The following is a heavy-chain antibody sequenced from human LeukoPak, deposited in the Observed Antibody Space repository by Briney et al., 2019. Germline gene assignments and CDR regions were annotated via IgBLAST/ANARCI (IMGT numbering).Heavy chain of an antibody. CDR3: ARVVAAAGYNWFDP. D-gene: IGHD6-13*01. CDR1: AGSISSYY. J-gene: IGHJ5*02. Sequence: SEALSLTCTVSAGSISSYYWSWIRQPPGKGLEWIGYIYYSGSTNYNPSLKSRVTISVDTSKNQFSLKLSSVTAADAAVYYCARVVAAAGYNWFDPWGQGTLVTVSS. V-gene: IGHV4-59*01. CDR2: IYYSGST.